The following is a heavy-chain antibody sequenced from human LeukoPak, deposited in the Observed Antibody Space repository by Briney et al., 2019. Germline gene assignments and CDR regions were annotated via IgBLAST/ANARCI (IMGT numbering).Heavy chain of an antibody. CDR2: INHSGST. V-gene: IGHV4-34*01. CDR1: GGAFSGYY. J-gene: IGHJ6*02. D-gene: IGHD3-10*01. CDR3: ARGRALRVPTMVRAIYGMDV. Sequence: SETLSLTCAVYGGAFSGYYWSWIRQPPGKGLEWIGEINHSGSTNYNPSLKSRVTISVDTSKNQFSLKLSSVTAADTAVYYCARGRALRVPTMVRAIYGMDVWGQGTTVTVSS.